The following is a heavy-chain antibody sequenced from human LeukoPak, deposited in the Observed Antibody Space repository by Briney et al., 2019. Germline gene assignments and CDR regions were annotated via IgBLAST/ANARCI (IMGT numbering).Heavy chain of an antibody. CDR2: IIPILGIA. V-gene: IGHV1-69*04. D-gene: IGHD2-2*01. CDR1: GGTFSSYA. CDR3: ASLGYCSSTSCYDHD. Sequence: SSVKVSCKASGGTFSSYAISWVRLAPGQGLEWMGRIIPILGIAIYAQKFQGRVTITADKSTSTAYMELSSLRSEDTAVYYYASLGYCSSTSCYDHDWGQGTLVTVSS. J-gene: IGHJ4*02.